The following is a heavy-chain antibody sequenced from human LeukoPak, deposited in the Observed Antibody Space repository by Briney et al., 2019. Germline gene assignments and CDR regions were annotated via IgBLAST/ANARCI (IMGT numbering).Heavy chain of an antibody. V-gene: IGHV3-53*01. Sequence: GGSLRLSCAASGFTVSSNYMSWVRQAPGKGLEWVSVIYSGGSTYYADSVKGRFTISRDNSKNTLYLQMNSLRAEDTAVYYCARVYYYDSSGYFGYWGQGTLVTVSS. J-gene: IGHJ4*02. D-gene: IGHD3-22*01. CDR1: GFTVSSNY. CDR2: IYSGGST. CDR3: ARVYYYDSSGYFGY.